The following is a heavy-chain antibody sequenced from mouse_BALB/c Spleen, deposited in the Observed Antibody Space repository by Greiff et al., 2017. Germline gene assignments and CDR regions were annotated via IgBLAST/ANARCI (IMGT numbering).Heavy chain of an antibody. J-gene: IGHJ3*01. CDR1: GYSITSDYA. CDR3: ARYYYAHDEGAWFAY. D-gene: IGHD2-1*01. CDR2: ISYSGST. Sequence: EVQLQQSGPGLVKPSQSLSLTCTVTGYSITSDYAWNWIRQFPGNKLEWMGYISYSGSTSYNPSLKSRIAITRDTSKNQFFLQLNSVTTEDTATYYCARYYYAHDEGAWFAYWGQGTLVTVSA. V-gene: IGHV3-2*02.